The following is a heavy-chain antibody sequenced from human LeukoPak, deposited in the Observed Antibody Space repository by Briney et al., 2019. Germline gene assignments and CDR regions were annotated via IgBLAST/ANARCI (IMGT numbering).Heavy chain of an antibody. CDR1: GFTFSSYA. CDR2: ISGSGGST. V-gene: IGHV3-23*01. D-gene: IGHD1-26*01. CDR3: ARAPWELLSWTKDY. J-gene: IGHJ4*02. Sequence: AGGSLRLSCAASGFTFSSYAMSWVRQAPGKGLEWVSAISGSGGSTYYADSVKGRFTISRDNSKNTLYLQMNSLRAEDTAVYYCARAPWELLSWTKDYWGQGTLVTVSS.